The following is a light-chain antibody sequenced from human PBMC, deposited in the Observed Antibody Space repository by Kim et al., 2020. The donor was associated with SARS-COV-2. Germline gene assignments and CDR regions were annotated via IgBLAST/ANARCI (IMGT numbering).Light chain of an antibody. Sequence: SASWGDRVIIACRASQSVSSWLAWYQQKPGNAPKLLIYRASSLQTGVPSRFSGSGTGTEFTLTISSLQPEDSATYYCQQYNDVGSFGQGTKVDIK. J-gene: IGKJ1*01. CDR1: QSVSSW. V-gene: IGKV1-5*03. CDR3: QQYNDVGS. CDR2: RAS.